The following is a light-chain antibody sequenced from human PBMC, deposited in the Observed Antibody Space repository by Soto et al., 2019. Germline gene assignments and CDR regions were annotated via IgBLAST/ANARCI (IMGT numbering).Light chain of an antibody. Sequence: QSALTQPASVSGSPGQSITISCAGTGSDVGAYNHVSWYQQHPGKAPKLITCAVNTRPSGISDRFSGSKSGDTASLTISGLHAEDEADYFCCSYAGTVAYVFGTGTKLTVL. J-gene: IGLJ1*01. CDR3: CSYAGTVAYV. CDR1: GSDVGAYNH. CDR2: AVN. V-gene: IGLV2-23*02.